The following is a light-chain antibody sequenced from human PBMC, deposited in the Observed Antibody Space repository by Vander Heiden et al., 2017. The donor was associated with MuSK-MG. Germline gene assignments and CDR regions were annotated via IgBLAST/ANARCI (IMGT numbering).Light chain of an antibody. CDR1: ENVNNY. V-gene: IGKV3-11*01. J-gene: IGKJ4*01. CDR2: DAS. Sequence: DSLLAQSPGTLSLSPGERATLSCRASENVNNYLAWYQQKPGQAPRLLIYDASNRATGIPARFSGSGSGTDFTLTISSLEPEDFAVYFCQDRNNRHVAFGGGTKVEIK. CDR3: QDRNNRHVA.